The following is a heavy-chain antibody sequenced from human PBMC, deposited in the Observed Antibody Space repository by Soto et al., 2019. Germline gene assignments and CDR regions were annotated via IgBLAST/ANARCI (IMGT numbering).Heavy chain of an antibody. J-gene: IGHJ4*02. Sequence: EVQMVESGGGLVQPGGSLRLSCAASGFTFSSYWMYWVRQAPGKGLEWVANIKGDGSEKNYVDSVKGLLTISRDNAKNSLYLQMNSLRVEETAVYYCASSLLRGQGSLVTVSS. CDR1: GFTFSSYW. CDR3: ASSLL. V-gene: IGHV3-7*01. CDR2: IKGDGSEK.